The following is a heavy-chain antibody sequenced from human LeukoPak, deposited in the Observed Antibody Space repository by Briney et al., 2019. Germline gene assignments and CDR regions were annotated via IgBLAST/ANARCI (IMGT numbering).Heavy chain of an antibody. CDR2: INPSGGST. Sequence: ASVTVSCKASGYTFTSYYMHWVRQAPGQGIEWMGIINPSGGSTSYAQKFQGRVTMTRDMSTSTVYMELSSLRSEDTAVYYCAREMGTTGAFDYWGQGTLVTVSS. V-gene: IGHV1-46*01. CDR3: AREMGTTGAFDY. J-gene: IGHJ4*02. CDR1: GYTFTSYY. D-gene: IGHD7-27*01.